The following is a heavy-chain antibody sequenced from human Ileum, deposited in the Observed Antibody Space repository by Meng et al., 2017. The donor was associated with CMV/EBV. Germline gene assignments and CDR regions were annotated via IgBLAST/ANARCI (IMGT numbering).Heavy chain of an antibody. D-gene: IGHD1-26*01. Sequence: GEVMPPASLVLTCSYSCGYTSSSYYNWCRQQPSRGVVWIANIHSSRSTNYNPSHKSRLTISLDTSKNQFSLNLRSVTAADTAVYYYARGTGVGNTGYDFDYWGQGTLVTVSS. CDR3: ARGTGVGNTGYDFDY. V-gene: IGHV4-59*01. CDR1: CGYTSSSY. CDR2: IHSSRST. J-gene: IGHJ4*02.